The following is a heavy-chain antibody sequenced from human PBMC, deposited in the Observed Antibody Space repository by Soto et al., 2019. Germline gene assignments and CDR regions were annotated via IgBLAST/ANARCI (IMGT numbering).Heavy chain of an antibody. CDR1: GFIFSSYA. J-gene: IGHJ6*02. V-gene: IGHV3-23*01. Sequence: PGGSLRLSCAASGFIFSSYAMSWVRQAPGKGLEWVSAISGSGGSTYYADSVKGRFTISRDNSKSTLYLQMNSLRAEDTALYYCAKGRSYYYYYGVDVWGQGTTVTVSS. CDR2: ISGSGGST. CDR3: AKGRSYYYYYGVDV.